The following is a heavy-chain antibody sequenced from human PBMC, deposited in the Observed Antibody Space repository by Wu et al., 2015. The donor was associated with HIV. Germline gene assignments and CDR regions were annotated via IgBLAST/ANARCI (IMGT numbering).Heavy chain of an antibody. CDR3: ARGGYKYGTHLQL. Sequence: QVQLVQSGAEMKKPGASVNVSCKASGYSFNTHYLNWMRQAPGQGLEWMGWISANNGNTESTQRLQGRVTMTTDTSTSTAYLEVKSLRSDDTAVYYCARGGYKYGTHLQLWGQGTLVIVSS. CDR1: GYSFNTHY. CDR2: ISANNGNT. J-gene: IGHJ1*01. D-gene: IGHD5-18*01. V-gene: IGHV1-18*04.